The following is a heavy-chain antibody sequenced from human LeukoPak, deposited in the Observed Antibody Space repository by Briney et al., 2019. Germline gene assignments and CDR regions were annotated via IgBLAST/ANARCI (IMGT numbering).Heavy chain of an antibody. J-gene: IGHJ6*02. Sequence: SKTLSLTCTVSGHSLSGFYWRWIRQTPGEGLEWIGYHYYSGSTNYNPSLKSRVNISVDTYKNQFSLKLSSVTAADTALYYWARGSTNYYYAMDVWGQGTTVTVSS. V-gene: IGHV4-59*01. CDR2: HYYSGST. CDR3: ARGSTNYYYAMDV. D-gene: IGHD2-8*01. CDR1: GHSLSGFY.